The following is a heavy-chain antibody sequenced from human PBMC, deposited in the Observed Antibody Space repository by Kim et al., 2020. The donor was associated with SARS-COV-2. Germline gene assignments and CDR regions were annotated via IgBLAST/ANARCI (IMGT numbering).Heavy chain of an antibody. J-gene: IGHJ3*02. V-gene: IGHV3-23*01. D-gene: IGHD2-15*01. CDR3: AKGGGRPLQDAFDI. Sequence: ADAVKGRFTRSRDNSKNTLSLQMNSLGAEDTAVYYCAKGGGRPLQDAFDIWGQGTLVTVSS.